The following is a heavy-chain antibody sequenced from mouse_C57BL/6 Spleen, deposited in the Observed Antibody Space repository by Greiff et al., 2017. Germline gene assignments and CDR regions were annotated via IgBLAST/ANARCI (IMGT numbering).Heavy chain of an antibody. CDR2: IYPSDSET. V-gene: IGHV1-61*01. J-gene: IGHJ1*03. D-gene: IGHD1-1*01. Sequence: QVQLQQPGAELVRPGSSVKLSCKASGYTFTSYWMDWVKQRPGQGLEWIGNIYPSDSETHYNQKFKDKATLTVDKSSSTAYMQLSSLTSEDSAVYYCARYYYGSKRYFEVWGTGTTVTVSS. CDR3: ARYYYGSKRYFEV. CDR1: GYTFTSYW.